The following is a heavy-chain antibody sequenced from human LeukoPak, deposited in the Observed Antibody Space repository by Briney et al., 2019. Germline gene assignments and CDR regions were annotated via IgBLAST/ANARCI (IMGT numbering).Heavy chain of an antibody. CDR3: ARPPKTDFWSGSTYGMDV. D-gene: IGHD3-3*01. Sequence: SETLSLTCTVSGGSISSSTYYWGWIRQPPGKGLEWIGNIYHSGSTYYNPSLKSRVTMSVDTSKNQFSLKLSSVAAADTAVYYCARPPKTDFWSGSTYGMDVWGQGTTVTVSS. J-gene: IGHJ6*02. CDR2: IYHSGST. V-gene: IGHV4-39*01. CDR1: GGSISSSTYY.